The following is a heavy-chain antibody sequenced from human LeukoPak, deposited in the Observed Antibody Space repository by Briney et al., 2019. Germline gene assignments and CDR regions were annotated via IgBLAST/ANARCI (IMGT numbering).Heavy chain of an antibody. CDR1: GYTLTSHD. V-gene: IGHV1-8*01. J-gene: IGHJ5*02. CDR2: MNPNGGTT. CDR3: VRDNWFDP. Sequence: PSVKVSCKASGYTLTSHDINWVRQAAGQGLEWMGWMNPNGGTTGYAPKFQGRITLTRNSSINTAYMELSSLTTEDTAVYYCVRDNWFDPWGQGTLVTVSS.